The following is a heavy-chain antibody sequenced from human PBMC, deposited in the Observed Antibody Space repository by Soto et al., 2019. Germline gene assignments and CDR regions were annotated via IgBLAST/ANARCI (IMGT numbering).Heavy chain of an antibody. J-gene: IGHJ3*02. D-gene: IGHD3-10*01. V-gene: IGHV4-34*01. Sequence: QVQLQQWGAGLLKPSETLSLTCAVYGGSFSGYYWSWIRQPPGKGLEWIEEINHSGRTNYNPSPKSQDTISVDTSKNQFSLKLSSVTAADTAVYYCARAPSYYYGSGSYYKRGAFDIWGQGTMVTVSS. CDR1: GGSFSGYY. CDR3: ARAPSYYYGSGSYYKRGAFDI. CDR2: INHSGRT.